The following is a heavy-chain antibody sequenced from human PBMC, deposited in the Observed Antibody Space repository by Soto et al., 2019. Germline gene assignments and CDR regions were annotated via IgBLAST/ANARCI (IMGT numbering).Heavy chain of an antibody. Sequence: SETLSLTCTVSGGSISSYYWSWIRQPPGKGLEWIGYIYYNVNTNYNPSLKSRVTISVDTSKNQFSLKLSSVTAADTAVYYCASRLPDYYDSSGYPIRYYGMDVWGQGTTVTVSS. CDR2: IYYNVNT. CDR3: ASRLPDYYDSSGYPIRYYGMDV. J-gene: IGHJ6*02. D-gene: IGHD3-22*01. CDR1: GGSISSYY. V-gene: IGHV4-59*08.